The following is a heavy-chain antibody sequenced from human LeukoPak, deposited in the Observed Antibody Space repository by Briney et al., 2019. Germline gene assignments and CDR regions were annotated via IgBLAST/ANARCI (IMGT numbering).Heavy chain of an antibody. D-gene: IGHD6-13*01. V-gene: IGHV4-4*07. CDR3: ARHISVLFPSSGYFWFDP. CDR1: GGSISSYY. CDR2: IYTSGST. Sequence: SETLSLTCTVSGGSISSYYWSWIRQPAGKGLEWIGRIYTSGSTNYNPSLKSRVTMSVDTSKNQFSLKLSSVTAADTAVYYCARHISVLFPSSGYFWFDPWGQGTLVTVSS. J-gene: IGHJ5*02.